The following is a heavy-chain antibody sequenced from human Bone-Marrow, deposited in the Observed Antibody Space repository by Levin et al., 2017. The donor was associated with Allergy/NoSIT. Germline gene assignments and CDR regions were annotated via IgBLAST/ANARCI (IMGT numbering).Heavy chain of an antibody. V-gene: IGHV4-59*11. J-gene: IGHJ4*02. CDR1: GGSISGRY. CDR2: IFYTGSN. CDR3: ARGERLGLDY. D-gene: IGHD1-26*01. Sequence: SETLSLTCTVSGGSISGRYWSWIRQPPGKGLEWIGYIFYTGSNNHNPSLGSRATISVDTSKNQFSLKLRSVTSADTAVYYCARGERLGLDYWGQGILVTVSS.